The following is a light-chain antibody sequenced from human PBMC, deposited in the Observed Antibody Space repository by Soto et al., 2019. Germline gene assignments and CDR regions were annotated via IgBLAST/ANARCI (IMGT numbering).Light chain of an antibody. CDR1: SNDVGRYKL. V-gene: IGLV2-23*01. CDR3: CSYACITTSV. J-gene: IGLJ7*01. CDR2: EGS. Sequence: QSALTQPASVSGSPGQSITISCTGTSNDVGRYKLVSWYQQHPGKAPKLMIYEGSKRPSGVSNRFSGSNSGNTASLTISGLQAEDEADYYCCSYACITTSVFGGGTQLTVL.